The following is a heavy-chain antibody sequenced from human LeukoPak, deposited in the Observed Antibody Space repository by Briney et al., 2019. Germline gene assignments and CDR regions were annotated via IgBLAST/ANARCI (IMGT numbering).Heavy chain of an antibody. Sequence: GGSLRLSCAASGFTVSSNYMSWVRQAPGKGLEWVSVIYSGGSTYYADSVKGRFTISRDNSKNTLYLQMNSLRAEDMAVYYCARDLGVPAAMALDYWGQGTLVAVSS. J-gene: IGHJ4*02. D-gene: IGHD2-2*01. V-gene: IGHV3-53*01. CDR3: ARDLGVPAAMALDY. CDR2: IYSGGST. CDR1: GFTVSSNY.